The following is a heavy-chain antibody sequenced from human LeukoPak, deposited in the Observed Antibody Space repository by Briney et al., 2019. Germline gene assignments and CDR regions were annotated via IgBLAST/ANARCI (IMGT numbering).Heavy chain of an antibody. CDR3: AREDDYGDYVFDY. CDR2: IYYSGST. CDR1: GGSISSGGYY. J-gene: IGHJ4*02. D-gene: IGHD4-17*01. Sequence: KPSQTLCLTCTVSGGSISSGGYYWSWIRQHPGKGLEWIGYIYYSGSTYYNPSLKSPVTISVDTSKNQFSLKLSSVTAADTAVYCCAREDDYGDYVFDYWGQGTLVTVSS. V-gene: IGHV4-31*01.